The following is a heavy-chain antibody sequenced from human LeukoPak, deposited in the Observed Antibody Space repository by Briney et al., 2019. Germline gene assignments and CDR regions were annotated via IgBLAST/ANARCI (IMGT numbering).Heavy chain of an antibody. CDR3: ARTMVRAIADYYYGMDV. D-gene: IGHD3-10*01. J-gene: IGHJ6*02. Sequence: GGSLRLSCAASGFTLSSYAMHWVRQAPGKGLEWVAVISYDGSNKYYADSVKGRFTISRDNSKNTLYLQMNSLRAEDTAVYYCARTMVRAIADYYYGMDVWGQGTTVTVSS. CDR1: GFTLSSYA. CDR2: ISYDGSNK. V-gene: IGHV3-30-3*01.